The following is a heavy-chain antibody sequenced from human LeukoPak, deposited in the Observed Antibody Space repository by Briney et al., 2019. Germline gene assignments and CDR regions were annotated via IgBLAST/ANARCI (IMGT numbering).Heavy chain of an antibody. Sequence: SEILSLTCAVYGGSFSGYYWSWIRQPPGKGLEWIGEINHSGSTNYNPSLKSRVTISVDTSKNQFSLKLSSVTAADTAVYYCARLAAAARDDYWGQGTLVTVSS. CDR3: ARLAAAARDDY. CDR2: INHSGST. D-gene: IGHD6-13*01. V-gene: IGHV4-34*01. J-gene: IGHJ4*02. CDR1: GGSFSGYY.